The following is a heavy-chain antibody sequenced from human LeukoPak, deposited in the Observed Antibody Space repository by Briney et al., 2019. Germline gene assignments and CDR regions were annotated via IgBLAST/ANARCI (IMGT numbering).Heavy chain of an antibody. V-gene: IGHV1-2*06. J-gene: IGHJ4*02. Sequence: ASVKVSCKASGYTFTGYYMHWVRQAPGQGLEWMGRINPNSGGTNYAQKFQGRVTMTRDTSISTAYMELSKLRSDDTAVYYCARGQDIVLMVYATHHYFDYWGQGTLVTVSS. CDR2: INPNSGGT. CDR3: ARGQDIVLMVYATHHYFDY. D-gene: IGHD2-8*01. CDR1: GYTFTGYY.